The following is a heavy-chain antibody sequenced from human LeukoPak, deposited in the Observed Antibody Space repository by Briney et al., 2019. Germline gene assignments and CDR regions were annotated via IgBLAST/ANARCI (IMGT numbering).Heavy chain of an antibody. CDR2: ISWNSGDI. D-gene: IGHD2-2*01. CDR3: ARGAVPAAMRVYYYYYGMDV. J-gene: IGHJ6*02. V-gene: IGHV3-9*01. Sequence: GGSLRLSCAASGFTFDDYAMHWVRQAPGKGLEWVSGISWNSGDIGYADSVKGRFTISRDNAKNSLYLQMNSLRAEDTAVYYCARGAVPAAMRVYYYYYGMDVWGQGTMVTVSS. CDR1: GFTFDDYA.